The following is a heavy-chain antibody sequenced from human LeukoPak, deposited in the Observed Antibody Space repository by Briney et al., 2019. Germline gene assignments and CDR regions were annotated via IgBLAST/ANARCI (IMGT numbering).Heavy chain of an antibody. CDR1: GYTFTGYY. CDR3: ARDWGYYDSSGYYKGSAFDI. J-gene: IGHJ3*02. V-gene: IGHV1-2*06. D-gene: IGHD3-22*01. Sequence: ASVKVSCKASGYTFTGYYMHWVRQAPGQGLEWMGRINPNCDGTNYAQKFQGRVTMTRDTSISTAYMELSRLRSGDTAVYYCARDWGYYDSSGYYKGSAFDIWGQGTMVTVSS. CDR2: INPNCDGT.